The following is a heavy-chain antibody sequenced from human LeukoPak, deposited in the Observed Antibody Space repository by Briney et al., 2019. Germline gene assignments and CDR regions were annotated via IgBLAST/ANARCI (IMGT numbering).Heavy chain of an antibody. V-gene: IGHV3-23*01. J-gene: IGHJ3*02. CDR2: ISGSGGSA. Sequence: GGSRRLSCATSGFTFSSYAMSWVRQAPGKGLEWVSAISGSGGSAYYADSVKGRFTISRDNSKNTLYLQMNSLRAEDTAVYYCAKATHRLGYCSSTSCSGAFAFDIWGQGTMVTASS. D-gene: IGHD2-2*01. CDR1: GFTFSSYA. CDR3: AKATHRLGYCSSTSCSGAFAFDI.